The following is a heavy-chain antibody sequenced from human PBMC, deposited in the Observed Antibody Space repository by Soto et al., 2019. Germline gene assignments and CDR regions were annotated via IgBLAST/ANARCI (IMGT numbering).Heavy chain of an antibody. J-gene: IGHJ6*02. Sequence: QVQLVESGGGVVQPGGSLRLSCAARGFALSPYTIHWVRQAPGKGLEWVAGLSSDGSNNFYPDSVKGRITISRDNSKTTVHLQINNLRPEDTAIYYCAKDAEMLTTRVLRYFAVDLWGRGTTVTVSS. CDR1: GFALSPYT. CDR3: AKDAEMLTTRVLRYFAVDL. D-gene: IGHD3-16*01. CDR2: LSSDGSNN. V-gene: IGHV3-30-3*01.